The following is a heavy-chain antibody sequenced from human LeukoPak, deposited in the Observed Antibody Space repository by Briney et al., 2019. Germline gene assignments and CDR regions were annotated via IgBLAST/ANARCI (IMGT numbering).Heavy chain of an antibody. CDR2: ISSSSSSI. CDR1: GFTFSSYS. D-gene: IGHD3-3*01. V-gene: IGHV3-21*01. J-gene: IGHJ5*02. Sequence: GGSLRLSCAASGFTFSSYSMNWVRQAPGKGLEWVSSISSSSSSIYYADSVKGRFTISRDNAKNSLYLQMNSLRAEDTAVYYCARESVENYDFWSGYLPHWFDPWGQGTLVTVSS. CDR3: ARESVENYDFWSGYLPHWFDP.